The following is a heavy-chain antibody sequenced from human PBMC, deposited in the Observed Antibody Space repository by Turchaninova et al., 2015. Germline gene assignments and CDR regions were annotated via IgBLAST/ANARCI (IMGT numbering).Heavy chain of an antibody. J-gene: IGHJ6*03. CDR2: IWYSGSSK. CDR1: RSSYTLSR. V-gene: IGHV3-33*01. D-gene: IGHD2-15*01. Sequence: VNWVEYGGVVDRPWLSPRRYLVASRSSYTLSRIQWVRKAKRKGLEWVAVIWYSGSSKNFEDSVNGRLSISRYNSNNTLCLEMNSLRSEDTAVYYCARDARYCGDGSCQSPYYYYKFMDVWGKGTTVTVSS. CDR3: ARDARYCGDGSCQSPYYYYKFMDV.